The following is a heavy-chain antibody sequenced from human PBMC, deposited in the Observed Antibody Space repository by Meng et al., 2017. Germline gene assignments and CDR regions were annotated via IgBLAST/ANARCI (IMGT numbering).Heavy chain of an antibody. CDR3: ARDGVGATEGYFDY. CDR1: GGTFSSYA. J-gene: IGHJ4*02. D-gene: IGHD1-26*01. CDR2: IIPIFGTA. V-gene: IGHV1-69*06. Sequence: QVRLVEPGVKVKKPGSPVKVSGKASGGTFSSYAISWVRQAPGQGLEWMGGIIPIFGTANYAQKFQGRVTITADKSTSTAYMELSSLRSEDTAVYYCARDGVGATEGYFDYWGQGTLVTVSS.